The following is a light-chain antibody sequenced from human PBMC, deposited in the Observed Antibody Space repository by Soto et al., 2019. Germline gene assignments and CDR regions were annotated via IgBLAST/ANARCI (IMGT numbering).Light chain of an antibody. CDR1: QSVDNY. V-gene: IGKV3-11*01. Sequence: EIVLTQSPATLSLSPGERVTLSCRASQSVDNYLAWYQQKPGQAPRLLIYDASSRATDIPARFSGSGSGTDFTLTISSLEPEDVATYYCQQRSNWPLTFGGGTKVEIK. J-gene: IGKJ4*01. CDR2: DAS. CDR3: QQRSNWPLT.